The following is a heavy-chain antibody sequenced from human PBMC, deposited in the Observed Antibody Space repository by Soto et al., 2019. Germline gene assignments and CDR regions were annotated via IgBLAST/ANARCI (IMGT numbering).Heavy chain of an antibody. CDR2: ISGSGGST. J-gene: IGHJ4*02. V-gene: IGHV3-23*01. CDR1: GFTFSSYV. CDR3: ARDLGTSKALAY. Sequence: GGSLRLSCAVSGFTFSSYVMSWVRQAPGKGLEWVSAISGSGGSTYYADSVKGRFTISRDNSKNTLYLQMNSLRADDTAVYYCARDLGTSKALAYWGQGTLVTVSS.